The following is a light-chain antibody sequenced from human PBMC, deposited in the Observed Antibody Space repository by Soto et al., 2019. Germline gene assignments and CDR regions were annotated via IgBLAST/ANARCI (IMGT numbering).Light chain of an antibody. CDR3: SSYAGSNAVV. Sequence: QSALPQPPSASGSPGQSVTISCTGTSSDVGGYNFVSWYQRHPGKAPKLMIYEVSKRPSGVPDRFSGSKSGNTASLTVSGLQAEDEAEYCCSSYAGSNAVVFGGGTKLTVL. CDR2: EVS. CDR1: SSDVGGYNF. J-gene: IGLJ2*01. V-gene: IGLV2-8*01.